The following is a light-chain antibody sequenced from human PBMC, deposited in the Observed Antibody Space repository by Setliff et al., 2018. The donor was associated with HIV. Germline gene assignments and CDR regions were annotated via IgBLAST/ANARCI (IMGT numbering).Light chain of an antibody. CDR3: SSYTTSNTYVP. J-gene: IGLJ2*01. Sequence: QSVLTQPASVSGSPGQSITTACTGTDRDIGRFDFVSWYQQSPGKAPKLIIYDVNKRPSGVSYRFSGSKSGSTASLTISGLQADDEAHYYCSSYTTSNTYVPIGGGTKVTVL. V-gene: IGLV2-14*03. CDR1: DRDIGRFDF. CDR2: DVN.